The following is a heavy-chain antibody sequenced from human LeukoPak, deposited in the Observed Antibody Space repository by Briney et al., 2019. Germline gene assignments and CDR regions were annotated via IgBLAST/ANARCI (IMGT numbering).Heavy chain of an antibody. CDR1: GFTFSSYA. D-gene: IGHD3-10*01. J-gene: IGHJ4*02. V-gene: IGHV3-23*04. CDR2: ISGSGGST. Sequence: VESGGGLVQPGGSLRLSCAASGFTFSSYAMSWVRQAPGKGLEWVSAISGSGGSTYYADSVKGRFTISSDNSKNTLYLQMNNLRAEDTAVYYCAKVPWGSGSYYNLYFDYWGQGTLVTVSS. CDR3: AKVPWGSGSYYNLYFDY.